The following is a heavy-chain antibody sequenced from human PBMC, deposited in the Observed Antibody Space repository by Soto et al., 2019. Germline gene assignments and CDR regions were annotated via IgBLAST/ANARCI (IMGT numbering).Heavy chain of an antibody. D-gene: IGHD3-22*01. CDR2: INPSGGST. J-gene: IGHJ6*02. V-gene: IGHV1-46*01. CDR3: ARGEITMIDHYYYGMDV. CDR1: GYTFTSYY. Sequence: QVQLVQSGAEVKKPGASVKVSCKASGYTFTSYYMHWVRQAPGQGLEWMGIINPSGGSTSYAQKFQGRVTMTRDTSTSTVDMELSSLRSEDTAVYYCARGEITMIDHYYYGMDVWGQGTTVTVSS.